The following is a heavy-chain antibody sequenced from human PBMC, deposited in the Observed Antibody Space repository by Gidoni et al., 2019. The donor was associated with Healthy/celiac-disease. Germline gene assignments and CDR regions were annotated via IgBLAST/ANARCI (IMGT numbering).Heavy chain of an antibody. J-gene: IGHJ6*03. Sequence: EVQLVESGGGLVKPGGSLRLSCAASGFTFRSYSMTWVRQAPGKGLEWVSSISSSSSYIYYADSVKGRFTISRDNAKNSLYLQMNSLRAEDTAVYYCARDQARDYDFWSGYKAVYYYYMDVWGKGTTVTVSS. D-gene: IGHD3-3*01. CDR3: ARDQARDYDFWSGYKAVYYYYMDV. CDR2: ISSSSSYI. CDR1: GFTFRSYS. V-gene: IGHV3-21*01.